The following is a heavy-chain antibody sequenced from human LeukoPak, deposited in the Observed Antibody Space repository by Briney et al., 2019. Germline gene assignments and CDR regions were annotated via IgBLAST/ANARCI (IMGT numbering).Heavy chain of an antibody. CDR1: GFTFSSYA. D-gene: IGHD6-19*01. CDR3: AKDGCGWFPPEYFQH. Sequence: GGSLRLSCAASGFTFSSYAMSWVRQAPGKGLEWVSDISGRGGSTYYADSVKGRFTISRDNSKNTLYLQMNSLRGEDTAVYYCAKDGCGWFPPEYFQHWGQGTLVTVSS. CDR2: ISGRGGST. J-gene: IGHJ1*01. V-gene: IGHV3-23*01.